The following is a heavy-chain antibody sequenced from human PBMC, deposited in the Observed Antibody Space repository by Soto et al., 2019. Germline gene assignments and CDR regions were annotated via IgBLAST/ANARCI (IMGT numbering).Heavy chain of an antibody. D-gene: IGHD3-22*01. Sequence: SETLSLTCAVYCGSFSGYYWSWIRQPPGKGLEWIGEINHSGSTNYNPSLKSRVTISVDTSRNQFPLKLSSVTAADTAVYYCARVESYYDSSGYVYYFDYWGQGTLVTVSS. CDR2: INHSGST. V-gene: IGHV4-34*01. CDR3: ARVESYYDSSGYVYYFDY. J-gene: IGHJ4*02. CDR1: CGSFSGYY.